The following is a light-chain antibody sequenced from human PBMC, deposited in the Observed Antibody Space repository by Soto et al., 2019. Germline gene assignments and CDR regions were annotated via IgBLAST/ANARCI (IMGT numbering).Light chain of an antibody. J-gene: IGKJ5*01. V-gene: IGKV3-20*01. CDR2: DAS. CDR3: QRYGNSPLLT. Sequence: EIVMTQSPATLSVSPGERATLSCSASQSVSSNLAWYQQKPGQAPRLLIYDASTRATGIPDRFSGSGSGTDFTLTISRLEPEDFAVYYCQRYGNSPLLTFGQGTRLEIK. CDR1: QSVSSN.